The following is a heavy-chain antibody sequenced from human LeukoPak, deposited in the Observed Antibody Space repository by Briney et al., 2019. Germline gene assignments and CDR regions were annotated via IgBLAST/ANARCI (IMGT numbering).Heavy chain of an antibody. D-gene: IGHD1-1*01. CDR3: ARVPRYNWNDLNWFDP. J-gene: IGHJ5*02. Sequence: ASVKVSCKASGYTFTSYGISWVRQAPGQGLEWMGWISAYNGNTNYAQKLQGRVTMTTDTSTSTAYMELRSLRSEDTAVYYCARVPRYNWNDLNWFDPWGQGTLVTVSS. CDR2: ISAYNGNT. CDR1: GYTFTSYG. V-gene: IGHV1-18*01.